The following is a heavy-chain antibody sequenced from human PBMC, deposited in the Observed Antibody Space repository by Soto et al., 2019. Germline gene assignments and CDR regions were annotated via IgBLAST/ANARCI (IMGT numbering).Heavy chain of an antibody. V-gene: IGHV3-13*04. Sequence: EVQLVESGGGLVQPGGSLRLSCAASGFTFSSYDMHWVRQATGKGLEWVSAIGTAGDTYYPGSVKGRFTISRENAKNYLYLQMNSLGAGDTAVYYCARVGPIGGGSYLDAFDIWGQGTMVTVSS. CDR1: GFTFSSYD. J-gene: IGHJ3*02. CDR2: IGTAGDT. D-gene: IGHD1-26*01. CDR3: ARVGPIGGGSYLDAFDI.